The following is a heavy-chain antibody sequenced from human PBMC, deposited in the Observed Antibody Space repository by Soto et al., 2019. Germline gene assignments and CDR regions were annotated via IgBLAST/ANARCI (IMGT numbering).Heavy chain of an antibody. Sequence: QVQLQESGPGLVKPSETLSLTCVVSGGSISSHYWSWIRQPPGSGLEWIGFIHYSGSTNYSPSLKSRVTMSIDTSKNQFSLNLSSVTAADTAFYFCARRDYSTSSLGPFDYWGQGSLVTVSS. CDR1: GGSISSHY. D-gene: IGHD6-6*01. J-gene: IGHJ4*02. CDR2: IHYSGST. CDR3: ARRDYSTSSLGPFDY. V-gene: IGHV4-59*11.